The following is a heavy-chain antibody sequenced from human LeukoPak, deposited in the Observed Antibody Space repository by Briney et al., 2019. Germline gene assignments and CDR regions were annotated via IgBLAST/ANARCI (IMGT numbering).Heavy chain of an antibody. Sequence: ASVKVSCKASGYTFTSYGISWVRQAPGQGLEWMGWISAYNGNTNYAQKLQGRVTMTTDTSTSTAYMELRSLRSDDTAVYYCARDYADVISVDTAMVIAFDYWGQGTLVTVSS. V-gene: IGHV1-18*01. D-gene: IGHD5-18*01. CDR1: GYTFTSYG. CDR2: ISAYNGNT. CDR3: ARDYADVISVDTAMVIAFDY. J-gene: IGHJ4*02.